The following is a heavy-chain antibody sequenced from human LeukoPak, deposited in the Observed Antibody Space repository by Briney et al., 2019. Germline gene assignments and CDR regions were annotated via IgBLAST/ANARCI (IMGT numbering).Heavy chain of an antibody. D-gene: IGHD3-9*01. V-gene: IGHV4-38-2*02. CDR1: GYSISRGYY. CDR2: IYYRGNT. J-gene: IGHJ5*02. CDR3: ARVPGVYYDRLTGYGSGWFDP. Sequence: PSETLSLTCTVSGYSISRGYYWGWIRQPPGKGLEWIGNIYYRGNTYYNPSLQSRVTISVDTSKNEFSLKVRSMTAADTAVYYCARVPGVYYDRLTGYGSGWFDPWGQGTLVTVSS.